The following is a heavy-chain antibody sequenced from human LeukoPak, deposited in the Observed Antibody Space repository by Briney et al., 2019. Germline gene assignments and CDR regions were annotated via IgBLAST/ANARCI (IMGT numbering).Heavy chain of an antibody. CDR1: GFTFDDYG. CDR3: ARDLREQWLVAGDDDSFDI. J-gene: IGHJ3*02. D-gene: IGHD6-19*01. V-gene: IGHV3-20*04. CDR2: INWNGGST. Sequence: PGGSLRLSCAASGFTFDDYGMSWVRQAPGKGLEWVSGINWNGGSTGYADSVKGRFTISRDNAKNSLYLQMNSLRAEDTALYYCARDLREQWLVAGDDDSFDIWGQGTMVTVSS.